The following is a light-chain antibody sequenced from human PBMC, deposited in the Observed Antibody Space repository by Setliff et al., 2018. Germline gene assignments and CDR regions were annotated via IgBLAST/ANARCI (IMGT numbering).Light chain of an antibody. Sequence: VLTQPPSASGSPGQSVTISCTGTSSDVGGYNYVSWYQQHPGKAPKFMIFDVNKRPSGVPDRFSGSKSGNTASLTVSGLQAEDEADYYCSSYAGSNTWVFGGGTKVTVL. V-gene: IGLV2-8*01. CDR2: DVN. J-gene: IGLJ3*02. CDR1: SSDVGGYNY. CDR3: SSYAGSNTWV.